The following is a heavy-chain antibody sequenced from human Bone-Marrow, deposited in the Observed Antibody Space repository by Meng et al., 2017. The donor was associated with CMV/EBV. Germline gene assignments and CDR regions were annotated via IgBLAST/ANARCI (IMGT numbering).Heavy chain of an antibody. CDR1: GYTFTSYY. V-gene: IGHV1-46*01. Sequence: ASVKVSCKASGYTFTSYYMHWVRQAPGQGLEWMGIINPSGGSTSYAQKFQGRVTMTRDTSISTAYMELSRLRSDDTAVYYCARDYYDFWSGYSAYNDWGQGTLVTVAS. D-gene: IGHD3-3*01. CDR2: INPSGGST. CDR3: ARDYYDFWSGYSAYND. J-gene: IGHJ4*02.